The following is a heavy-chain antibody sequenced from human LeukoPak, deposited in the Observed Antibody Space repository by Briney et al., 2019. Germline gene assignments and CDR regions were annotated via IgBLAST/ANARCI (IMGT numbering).Heavy chain of an antibody. CDR3: AKDGRNYYDTSGYYYGEYFQH. CDR2: ISGSGSST. J-gene: IGHJ1*01. CDR1: GFTFSSFD. D-gene: IGHD3-22*01. Sequence: GGSLRLSCAASGFTFSSFDMNWVRQAPGKGLDWVSRISGSGSSTYYAESVKGRFTISRDNSENTLFLQMNSLRDEDTAVYYCAKDGRNYYDTSGYYYGEYFQHWGQGTLVTVSS. V-gene: IGHV3-23*01.